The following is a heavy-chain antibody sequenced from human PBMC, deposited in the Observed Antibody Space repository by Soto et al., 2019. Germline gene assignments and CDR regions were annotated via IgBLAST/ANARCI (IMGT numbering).Heavy chain of an antibody. V-gene: IGHV1-69*01. Sequence: QVQLVQSGAEVKKPGSSVKVSCKASGGTFSSYAISWVRQAPGQGLEWMGGIIPIFGTANYAQKFQGRVTITADESTSTAYMELSSLRSEDTAVYYCARGEVGATTNFYYYGMDVWGQGTTVTVSS. D-gene: IGHD1-26*01. J-gene: IGHJ6*02. CDR1: GGTFSSYA. CDR3: ARGEVGATTNFYYYGMDV. CDR2: IIPIFGTA.